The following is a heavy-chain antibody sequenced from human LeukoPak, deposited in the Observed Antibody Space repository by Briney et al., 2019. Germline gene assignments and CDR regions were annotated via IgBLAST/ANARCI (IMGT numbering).Heavy chain of an antibody. CDR2: ISGYNGNT. V-gene: IGHV1-18*01. Sequence: ASVKVSCKASGYTFPSYGISWVRQAPGQGLEWMGWISGYNGNTKYAQKFQGRGTMTTDTSTSTAYLELSSLRSEDTAVYYCARDNSVRDEAWWFNPWGQGTLVTVSS. D-gene: IGHD5-24*01. CDR1: GYTFPSYG. CDR3: ARDNSVRDEAWWFNP. J-gene: IGHJ5*02.